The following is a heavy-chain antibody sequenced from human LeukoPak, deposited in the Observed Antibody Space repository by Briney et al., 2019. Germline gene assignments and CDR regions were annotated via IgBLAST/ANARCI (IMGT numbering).Heavy chain of an antibody. CDR1: GYTFTSYG. V-gene: IGHV1-18*01. CDR2: VSPYNGNT. Sequence: ASVKVSCKTSGYTFTSYGIIWVRPAPGQGLEWTGWVSPYNGNTNYAQKLQGRVTMTTDTSTRTGYMELRSLRSDDTAVYFCAREITTGNFDYWGQGTLVTVSS. D-gene: IGHD4-11*01. J-gene: IGHJ4*02. CDR3: AREITTGNFDY.